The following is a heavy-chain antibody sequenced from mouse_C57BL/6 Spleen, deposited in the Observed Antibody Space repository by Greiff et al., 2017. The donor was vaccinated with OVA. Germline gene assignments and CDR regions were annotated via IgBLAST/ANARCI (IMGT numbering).Heavy chain of an antibody. CDR3: ARENYSNYIMDY. CDR1: GYAFSSSW. J-gene: IGHJ4*01. CDR2: IYPGDGDT. Sequence: QVQLKESGPELVKPGASVKISCKASGYAFSSSWMNWVKQRPGKGLEWIGRIYPGDGDTNYNGKFKGKATLTADKSSSTAYMQLSSLTSEDSAVYFCARENYSNYIMDYWGQGTSVTVSS. V-gene: IGHV1-82*01. D-gene: IGHD2-5*01.